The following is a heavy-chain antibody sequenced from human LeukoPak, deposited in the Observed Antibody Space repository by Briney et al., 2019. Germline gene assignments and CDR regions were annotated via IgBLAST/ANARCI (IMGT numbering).Heavy chain of an antibody. D-gene: IGHD5-24*01. CDR2: ILPIFGTA. Sequence: ASVKVSCKASGGTFSSYAISWVRQAPGQGLEWMGGILPIFGTANYAQKFQGRVTITADESTSTAYMELSSLRSEDTAVYYCARDLRDGYNLNNWFDPWGQGTLVTVSS. CDR3: ARDLRDGYNLNNWFDP. V-gene: IGHV1-69*01. CDR1: GGTFSSYA. J-gene: IGHJ5*02.